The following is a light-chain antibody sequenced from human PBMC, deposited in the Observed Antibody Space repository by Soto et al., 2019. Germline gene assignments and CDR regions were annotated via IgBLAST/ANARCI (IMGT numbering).Light chain of an antibody. CDR1: QSISGS. Sequence: DIQMTQSPSTLSASVGDRVTITCRASQSISGSLAWYQQKPGKAPKLLIYEASDLKSGVPSRFSGSGSGTEYTLTISSLQPDESASYYCQQYNGYWTFGQGTRVEIK. CDR3: QQYNGYWT. CDR2: EAS. J-gene: IGKJ1*01. V-gene: IGKV1-5*03.